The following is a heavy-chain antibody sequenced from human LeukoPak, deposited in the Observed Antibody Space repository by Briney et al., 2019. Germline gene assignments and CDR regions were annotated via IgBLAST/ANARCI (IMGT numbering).Heavy chain of an antibody. CDR2: IYSGGST. CDR1: GFTVSSNY. CDR3: ARAGYSSGYYSFDY. D-gene: IGHD3-22*01. J-gene: IGHJ4*02. V-gene: IGHV3-53*04. Sequence: GGSLRLSCAASGFTVSSNYMSWVRQAPGKGLEWVSVIYSGGSTYYADSVKGRFTISRHNSKNTLYFQMNSLRAEDTAVYYCARAGYSSGYYSFDYWGQGTLVTVSS.